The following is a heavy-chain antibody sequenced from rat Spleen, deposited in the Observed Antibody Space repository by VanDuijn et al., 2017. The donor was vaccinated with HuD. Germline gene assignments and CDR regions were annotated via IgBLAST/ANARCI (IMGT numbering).Heavy chain of an antibody. CDR1: GFTFSDYY. J-gene: IGHJ2*01. CDR2: INYDGGTP. CDR3: ASVAALHYFDY. D-gene: IGHD1-2*01. Sequence: EVQLVESGGGLVQPGRSLKLSCAASGFTFSDYYMAWVRQAPTKGLEWVATINYDGGTPYYRDSVKGRFTISRDNAKSTLYLQMDSLRSEDTATYYCASVAALHYFDYWGQGVMVTVSS. V-gene: IGHV5-7*01.